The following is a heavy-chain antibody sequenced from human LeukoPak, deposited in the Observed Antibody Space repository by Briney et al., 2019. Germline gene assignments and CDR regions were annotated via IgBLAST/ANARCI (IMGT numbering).Heavy chain of an antibody. CDR3: AKDLFHTYYYDSSGTALEGY. CDR1: GIVFSSDW. J-gene: IGHJ4*02. D-gene: IGHD3-22*01. V-gene: IGHV3-7*03. Sequence: PGGSLRLSCATSGIVFSSDWMTWVRQAPGKGPEWVATIKQDGSEKYYVDSVKGRFTISRDNAKNSLYLQMNSLRAEDTAVYYCAKDLFHTYYYDSSGTALEGYWGQGTLVTVSS. CDR2: IKQDGSEK.